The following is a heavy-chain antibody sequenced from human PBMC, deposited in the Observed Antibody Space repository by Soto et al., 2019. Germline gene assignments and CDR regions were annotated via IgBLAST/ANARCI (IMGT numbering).Heavy chain of an antibody. Sequence: ASVKVSCKASGGTFSSYTISWVRQAPGQGLEWMGRIIPILGIANYAQKFQGRVTITADKSTSTAYMELSSLRSEDTAVYYCARDRCSSTSCYPARANWFDPWGQGTLVTVS. J-gene: IGHJ5*02. CDR2: IIPILGIA. D-gene: IGHD2-2*01. CDR1: GGTFSSYT. V-gene: IGHV1-69*04. CDR3: ARDRCSSTSCYPARANWFDP.